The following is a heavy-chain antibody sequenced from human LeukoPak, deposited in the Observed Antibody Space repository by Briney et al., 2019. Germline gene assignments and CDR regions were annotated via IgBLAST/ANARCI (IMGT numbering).Heavy chain of an antibody. D-gene: IGHD6-19*01. CDR1: GGSISSSSYC. Sequence: PSETLSLTCTVSGGSISSSSYCWGWIRQPPGKGLEWIGNIYYSGSTYYNPSLKSRVTISLDTSKNQFSLKLSSVTAADTAVYYCARDSSDSEAVAPTGDYWGQGTQVTVSS. CDR2: IYYSGST. J-gene: IGHJ4*02. CDR3: ARDSSDSEAVAPTGDY. V-gene: IGHV4-39*07.